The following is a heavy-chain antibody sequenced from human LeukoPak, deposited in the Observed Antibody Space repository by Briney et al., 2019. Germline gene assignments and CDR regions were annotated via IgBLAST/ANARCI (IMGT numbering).Heavy chain of an antibody. CDR3: ARDSQHGYSSVFLALYYYYGMDV. D-gene: IGHD2-15*01. Sequence: APVKVSCKASGYTFTSYAMNWVRQAPGQGLEWMGWINTNTGNPTYAQGFTGWFVFSLDTSVSTAYPQISSLKAEDTAVYYCARDSQHGYSSVFLALYYYYGMDVWGQGTTVTVSS. CDR1: GYTFTSYA. V-gene: IGHV7-4-1*02. CDR2: INTNTGNP. J-gene: IGHJ6*02.